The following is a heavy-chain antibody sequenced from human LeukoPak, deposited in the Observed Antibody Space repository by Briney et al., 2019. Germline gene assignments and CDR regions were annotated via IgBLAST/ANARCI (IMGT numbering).Heavy chain of an antibody. J-gene: IGHJ6*02. V-gene: IGHV4-34*01. CDR3: ARLYLPRGVYYYYGMGV. D-gene: IGHD2-8*01. CDR2: INHSGST. Sequence: SETLSLTCAVYGGSFSGYYWSWIRQPPGKGLEWIGEINHSGSTNYNPSLKSRVTISVDTSKNQFSLKLSSVTAADTAVYCCARLYLPRGVYYYYGMGVWGQGTTVTVSS. CDR1: GGSFSGYY.